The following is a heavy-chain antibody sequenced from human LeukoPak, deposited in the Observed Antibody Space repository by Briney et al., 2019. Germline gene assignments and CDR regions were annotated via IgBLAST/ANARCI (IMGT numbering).Heavy chain of an antibody. CDR1: GYTFTGYY. D-gene: IGHD5-18*01. V-gene: IGHV1-46*01. CDR3: ARDRLGGYSYGKYNWFDP. J-gene: IGHJ5*02. Sequence: APVTVSCKASGYTFTGYYMHWVRQAPGQGLEWMGIINPSGGSTSYAQKFQGRVTMTRDMSTSTVYMELSSLRSEDTAVYYCARDRLGGYSYGKYNWFDPWGQGTLVTVSS. CDR2: INPSGGST.